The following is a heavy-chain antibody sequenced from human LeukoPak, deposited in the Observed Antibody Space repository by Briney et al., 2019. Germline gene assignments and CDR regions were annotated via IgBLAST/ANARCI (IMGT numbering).Heavy chain of an antibody. V-gene: IGHV3-48*01. CDR2: ISSSSSTI. Sequence: GGSLRLSCAASGFTFSSYIMNWVRQAPGKGLEWVSYISSSSSTIYYADSVKGRFTISRDNAKNSLYLQMNSLRAEDTAVYYCARALYYYGSGSYYLDYWGQGTLVTVSS. D-gene: IGHD3-10*01. CDR3: ARALYYYGSGSYYLDY. CDR1: GFTFSSYI. J-gene: IGHJ4*02.